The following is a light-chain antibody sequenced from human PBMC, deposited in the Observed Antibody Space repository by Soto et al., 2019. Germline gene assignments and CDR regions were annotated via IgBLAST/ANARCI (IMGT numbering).Light chain of an antibody. V-gene: IGKV3-15*01. J-gene: IGKJ1*01. CDR1: QSVSSN. CDR2: GAS. CDR3: QQYNNWPQT. Sequence: ELVMTQSPDTLSVSPGERATLSCRASQSVSSNLAWYQQKPGQAPRLLIYGASTRATGIPARFSGSGSGTEFTLTISSLQSEDFAVYYCQQYNNWPQTFGQGTK.